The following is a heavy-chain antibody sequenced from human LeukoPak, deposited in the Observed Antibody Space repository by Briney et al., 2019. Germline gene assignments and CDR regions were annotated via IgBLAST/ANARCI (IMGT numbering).Heavy chain of an antibody. D-gene: IGHD3-22*01. Sequence: GESLKISCKGSGYILTSYWIGWVRQLPGKGLDWMGIIYPGDSDTRYSPSFQGQVTISADKSISTAYLQWSSLKASDTALYYCARRLIDYDSSGYYFDYWGQGTLVTVPS. V-gene: IGHV5-51*01. CDR1: GYILTSYW. CDR3: ARRLIDYDSSGYYFDY. CDR2: IYPGDSDT. J-gene: IGHJ4*02.